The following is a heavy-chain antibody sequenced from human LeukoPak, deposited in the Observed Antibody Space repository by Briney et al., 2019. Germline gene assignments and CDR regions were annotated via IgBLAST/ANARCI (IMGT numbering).Heavy chain of an antibody. V-gene: IGHV3-23*01. D-gene: IGHD3-22*01. CDR3: ARDPAYYDSSGLTDY. J-gene: IGHJ4*02. CDR2: ISASGST. Sequence: GGSLRLSCAASGLTFSTYAMGWVRQAPGKGLEWVSTISASGSTYYADSVKGRFTISRDNSKNTLYMQMNSLRAEDTAVYYCARDPAYYDSSGLTDYWGQGTLVTVSS. CDR1: GLTFSTYA.